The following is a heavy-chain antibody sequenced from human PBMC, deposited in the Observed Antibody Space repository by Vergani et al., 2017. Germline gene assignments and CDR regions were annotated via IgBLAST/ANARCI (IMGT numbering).Heavy chain of an antibody. CDR1: GGSISSYY. CDR3: ASGDGSGGSCYPFDY. D-gene: IGHD2-15*01. CDR2: IYYSGST. Sequence: QVQLQESGPGLVKPSETLSLTCTVSGGSISSYYWSWIRQPPGKGLEWIGYIYYSGSTNYNPSLKSRVTISVDTSKNQFSLKLSSVTAADTAVYYCASGDGSGGSCYPFDYWGQGTLVTVSS. J-gene: IGHJ4*02. V-gene: IGHV4-59*01.